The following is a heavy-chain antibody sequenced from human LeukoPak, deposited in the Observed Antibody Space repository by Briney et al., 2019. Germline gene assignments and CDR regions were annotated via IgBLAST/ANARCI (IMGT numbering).Heavy chain of an antibody. CDR2: ISYDGSNK. D-gene: IGHD5-12*01. J-gene: IGHJ4*02. CDR3: ARDEGYSYGHPFDY. V-gene: IGHV3-30-3*01. CDR1: GFTFSSYT. Sequence: GSLRLSCVASGFTFSSYTLHWVRQAPGKGLEWVTLISYDGSNKYYADSVKGRFTISRDNSKNTLYLQTNSLRAEDTAVYYCARDEGYSYGHPFDYWGQGTLVTVSS.